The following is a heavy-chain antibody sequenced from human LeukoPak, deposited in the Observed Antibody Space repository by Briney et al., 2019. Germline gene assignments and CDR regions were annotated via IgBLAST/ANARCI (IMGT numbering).Heavy chain of an antibody. J-gene: IGHJ4*02. CDR1: GFTFSSHE. V-gene: IGHV3-48*03. D-gene: IGHD1-1*01. CDR3: ARVRGGTTLDY. Sequence: GGSLRLSCAASGFTFSSHEMNWVRQAPGKGLEWVSYISSTGGTIYNADSVKGRFTISRDNAKNSLYLQMNSLRAEDTAVYYCARVRGGTTLDYWGQGTLVTVSS. CDR2: ISSTGGTI.